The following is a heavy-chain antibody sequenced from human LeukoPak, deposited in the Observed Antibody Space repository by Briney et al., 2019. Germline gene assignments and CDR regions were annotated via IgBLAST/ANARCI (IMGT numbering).Heavy chain of an antibody. Sequence: GGSLRLSCAASGFSFDDYAMHWVRQAPGKGLEWVSGTSWNSGSIGYADSVKGRFTISKDNVKNSLYLHMNTLRAEDTAFYCCAKGYSSSWSLPFDYRGQGTLVTVSS. CDR2: TSWNSGSI. V-gene: IGHV3-9*01. CDR3: AKGYSSSWSLPFDY. J-gene: IGHJ4*02. CDR1: GFSFDDYA. D-gene: IGHD6-13*01.